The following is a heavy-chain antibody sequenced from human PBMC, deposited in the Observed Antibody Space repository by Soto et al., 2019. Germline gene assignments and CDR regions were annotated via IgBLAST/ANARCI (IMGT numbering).Heavy chain of an antibody. Sequence: HLQESGPGLVKPSGTLSLTCSVSGGSVSIPNYYWAWVRQSPGKGLEWLASIYFGGTTYYNPSLKSRVSIFIDTSTNQFSLNLTSVTAADSSIYFCARHGRVQLRPFDYWGQGIQVAVSS. CDR1: GGSVSIPNYY. CDR3: ARHGRVQLRPFDY. J-gene: IGHJ4*02. CDR2: IYFGGTT. D-gene: IGHD1-1*01. V-gene: IGHV4-39*01.